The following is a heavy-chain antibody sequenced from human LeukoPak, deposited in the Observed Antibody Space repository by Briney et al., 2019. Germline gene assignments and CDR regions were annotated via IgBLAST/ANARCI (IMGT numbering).Heavy chain of an antibody. Sequence: PSETLSLTCTVSGGSISSYYWSWIRQPAGKGLEWIGRIYTSGSTYYNPSLKSRVTMSVDTSKNQFSLKLSSVTAADTAVYYCARSESSGSYYRLDYWGQGTLVTVSS. J-gene: IGHJ4*02. V-gene: IGHV4-4*07. CDR1: GGSISSYY. CDR2: IYTSGST. D-gene: IGHD1-26*01. CDR3: ARSESSGSYYRLDY.